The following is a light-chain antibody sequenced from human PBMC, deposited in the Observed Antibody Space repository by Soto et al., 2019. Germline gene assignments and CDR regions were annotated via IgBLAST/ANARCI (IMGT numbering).Light chain of an antibody. J-gene: IGKJ5*01. CDR1: QSVSSN. Sequence: EIVMTQSPATLSVSPGERAALSCSASQSVSSNLAWYQQKPGQAPRLLIFGASTRATGVPARFSGSGSGTEFTLTISSLQSEDFAVYFCQQYHNWPPATFGQGTRLEIK. V-gene: IGKV3-15*01. CDR3: QQYHNWPPAT. CDR2: GAS.